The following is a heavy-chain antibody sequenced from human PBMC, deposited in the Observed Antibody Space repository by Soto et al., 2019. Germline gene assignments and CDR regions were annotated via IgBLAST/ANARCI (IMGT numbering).Heavy chain of an antibody. J-gene: IGHJ4*02. Sequence: ASVKVSCKASGYTFSTYAMHWVRQAPGQGLEYMGWISPKSGGAAYAQKFRGRVTMTRDTSVNLAYLHLSSLTSDDTAVYYCRVTGVSEVDYWGQGTLVT. D-gene: IGHD2-8*01. CDR3: RVTGVSEVDY. V-gene: IGHV1-2*02. CDR1: GYTFSTYA. CDR2: ISPKSGGA.